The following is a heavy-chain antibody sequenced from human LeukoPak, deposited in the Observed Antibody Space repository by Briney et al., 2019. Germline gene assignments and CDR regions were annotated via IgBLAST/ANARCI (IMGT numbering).Heavy chain of an antibody. CDR2: INHSGST. D-gene: IGHD3-10*01. CDR1: SGSFSTYY. V-gene: IGHV4-34*01. Sequence: SETLSLTCAVYSGSFSTYYWNWIRQPPGKGLEWIGEINHSGSTNYNPSLKSRVTISVDTSKNQFSLKLSSVTAADTAVYYCARDKGQYGSGTRGSTWFDPWGQGTLVTVSS. J-gene: IGHJ5*02. CDR3: ARDKGQYGSGTRGSTWFDP.